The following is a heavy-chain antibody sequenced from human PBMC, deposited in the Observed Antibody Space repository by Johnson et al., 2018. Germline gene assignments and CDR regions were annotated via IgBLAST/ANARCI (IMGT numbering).Heavy chain of an antibody. CDR3: TCGPSGTYARGVGAFES. D-gene: IGHD1-26*01. CDR1: GFTFGDYA. V-gene: IGHV3-49*05. J-gene: IGHJ3*02. Sequence: VQLVESGGGLVKPGRSLRLSCTVSGFTFGDYAITWFRQAPGKGLEWVGFITRKADGGTTEYGASVRDKFSISRYDSKNIAYLHMNILKTEDTAVYFCTCGPSGTYARGVGAFESWGQGTMGTVSS. CDR2: ITRKADGGTT.